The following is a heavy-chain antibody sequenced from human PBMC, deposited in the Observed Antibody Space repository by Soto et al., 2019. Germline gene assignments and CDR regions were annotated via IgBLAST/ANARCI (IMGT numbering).Heavy chain of an antibody. CDR3: ARLAVIMVRGVSPRDINWFDP. CDR1: GGSISNYY. Sequence: SETLSLTCTVSGGSISNYYWSWIRQPPGKGLEWIGYIHYSGSTSYAQKFQGRVTMTRDTSTSTVYMELSSLRSEDTAVYYCARLAVIMVRGVSPRDINWFDPWGQGTLVTVSS. CDR2: IHYSGST. J-gene: IGHJ5*02. D-gene: IGHD3-10*01. V-gene: IGHV4-59*01.